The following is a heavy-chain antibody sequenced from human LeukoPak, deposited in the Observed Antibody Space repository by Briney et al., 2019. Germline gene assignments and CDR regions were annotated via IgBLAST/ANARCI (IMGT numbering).Heavy chain of an antibody. V-gene: IGHV4-30-4*01. CDR1: GGSFSGYY. J-gene: IGHJ4*02. D-gene: IGHD2-15*01. CDR2: IYYSGST. Sequence: PSETLSLTCAVYGGSFSGYYWSWIRQPPGKGLEWIGYIYYSGSTYYNPSLKSRVTISVDTSKNQFSLKLSSVTAADTAVYYCAREGLLPSLYYFDYWGQGTLVTVSS. CDR3: AREGLLPSLYYFDY.